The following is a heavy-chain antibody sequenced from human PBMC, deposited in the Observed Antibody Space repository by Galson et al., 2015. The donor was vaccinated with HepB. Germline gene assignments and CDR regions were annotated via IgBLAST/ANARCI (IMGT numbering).Heavy chain of an antibody. Sequence: SLRLSCAASGFTFSNARMSWVRQAPGKRLEWVGRIKSKTNGGTTDYAAPVKGRFTISRDDSKNTLYLQINSLKTEDTAVYYCTTDEVPTRTTVITGDYWGQGTLVTVSS. J-gene: IGHJ4*02. CDR2: IKSKTNGGTT. CDR3: TTDEVPTRTTVITGDY. D-gene: IGHD4-17*01. CDR1: GFTFSNAR. V-gene: IGHV3-15*01.